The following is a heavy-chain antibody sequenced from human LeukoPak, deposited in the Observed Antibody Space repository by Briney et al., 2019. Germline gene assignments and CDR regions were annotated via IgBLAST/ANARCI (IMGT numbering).Heavy chain of an antibody. CDR2: TSSSGSTV. CDR3: ARDYRLLYYYYVDV. D-gene: IGHD2/OR15-2a*01. Sequence: PGGSLRLSCAASGFTFRNYEMNWVRQAPEKGLEWVSYTSSSGSTVYYADSVKGRSTISRDNAKNSLYLQMNSLRAEDTAVYYCARDYRLLYYYYVDVWGKGTTVTVSS. J-gene: IGHJ6*03. V-gene: IGHV3-48*03. CDR1: GFTFRNYE.